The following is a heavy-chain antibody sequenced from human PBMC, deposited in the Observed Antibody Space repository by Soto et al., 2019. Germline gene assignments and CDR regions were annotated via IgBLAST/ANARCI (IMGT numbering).Heavy chain of an antibody. Sequence: SVKVSCKASGGTFCSYAISWVRQAPGQGLEWMGGIIPIFGTANYAQKFQGRVTITADESTSTAYMELSSLRSEDTAVYYCARGPEYSSTALFDYWGQGTLVTVSS. CDR2: IIPIFGTA. V-gene: IGHV1-69*13. D-gene: IGHD6-6*01. CDR3: ARGPEYSSTALFDY. J-gene: IGHJ4*02. CDR1: GGTFCSYA.